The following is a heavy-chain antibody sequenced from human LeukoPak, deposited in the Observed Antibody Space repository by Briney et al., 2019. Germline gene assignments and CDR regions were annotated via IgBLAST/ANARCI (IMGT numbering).Heavy chain of an antibody. CDR1: GGSISSYY. D-gene: IGHD5-24*01. Sequence: PSETLSLTCTVSGGSISSYYWSWIRQPPGKGLEWIGYIYYSGSTNYNPSLKSRVTISVDTSKNQFSLKLSSVTAADTAVYYCARVNRRWLQVRRYYFDYWGQGTLVTVSS. J-gene: IGHJ4*02. V-gene: IGHV4-59*01. CDR3: ARVNRRWLQVRRYYFDY. CDR2: IYYSGST.